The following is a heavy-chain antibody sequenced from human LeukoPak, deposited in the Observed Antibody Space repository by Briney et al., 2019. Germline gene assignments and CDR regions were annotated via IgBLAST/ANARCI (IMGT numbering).Heavy chain of an antibody. CDR2: MNPSSGNT. D-gene: IGHD2-15*01. V-gene: IGHV1-8*01. CDR1: GYTFTSYD. Sequence: ASVKVSCKASGYTFTSYDINWVRQATGQGLEWMGWMNPSSGNTGYAQKFQGRVTMTRNTSISTAYMELSSLRSEDTAVYYCARAPPKRRWVVVAASLDYWGQGTLVTVSS. CDR3: ARAPPKRRWVVVAASLDY. J-gene: IGHJ4*02.